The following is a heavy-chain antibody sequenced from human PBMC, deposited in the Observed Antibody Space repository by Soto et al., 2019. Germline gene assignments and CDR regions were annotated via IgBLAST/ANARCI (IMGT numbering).Heavy chain of an antibody. D-gene: IGHD6-19*01. CDR1: GFTA. Sequence: GGSMRLSCAASGFTAKSWVGQAPGKGLEWVSVISGSGGSTYYADSVKGRFTISRDNSKNTLYLQMNSLRAEDTAVYYCAKLSSGWFGPFDYWGQGTLVTVSS. J-gene: IGHJ4*02. CDR2: ISGSGGST. V-gene: IGHV3-23*01. CDR3: AKLSSGWFGPFDY.